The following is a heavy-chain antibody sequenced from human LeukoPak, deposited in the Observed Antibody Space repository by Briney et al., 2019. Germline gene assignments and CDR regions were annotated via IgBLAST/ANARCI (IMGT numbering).Heavy chain of an antibody. V-gene: IGHV4-38-2*02. D-gene: IGHD3-3*01. Sequence: PSETLSLTCTVSGYSISSGYYWGWIRQPPGKGLEWIGSIYHSGSTYYNPSLKSRVTISVDTSKNQFSLKLSSVTAADTAVYYCARVTAVYYDFWSGPTGWFDPWGQGTLVTVSS. CDR3: ARVTAVYYDFWSGPTGWFDP. CDR2: IYHSGST. CDR1: GYSISSGYY. J-gene: IGHJ5*02.